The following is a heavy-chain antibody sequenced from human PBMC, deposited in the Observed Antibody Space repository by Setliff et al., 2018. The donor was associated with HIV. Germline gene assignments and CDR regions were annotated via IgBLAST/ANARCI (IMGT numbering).Heavy chain of an antibody. V-gene: IGHV4-34*01. CDR2: ITHSGST. CDR1: GDSFSDYS. J-gene: IGHJ4*02. CDR3: ATKGWNAYKAFDY. D-gene: IGHD1-1*01. Sequence: NPSETLSLTCAVYGDSFSDYSYNWIRQTPEKGLEWIAEITHSGSTSYNPSLRGRVTIALGTSKNHFSLNLRSVTAADTAFYYCATKGWNAYKAFDYWGQGTLVTVSS.